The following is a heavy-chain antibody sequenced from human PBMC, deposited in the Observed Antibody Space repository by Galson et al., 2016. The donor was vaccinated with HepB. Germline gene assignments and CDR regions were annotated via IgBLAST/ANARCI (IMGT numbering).Heavy chain of an antibody. D-gene: IGHD2-8*01. CDR2: IKQDGSVR. CDR3: AREGPNGPFDY. CDR1: GSNFSTYA. V-gene: IGHV3-7*03. J-gene: IGHJ4*02. Sequence: SLRLSCASSGSNFSTYAMHWVRQAPGQGLEWVANIKQDGSVRNYVGSVRGRFTISRDNAKNSLYLQINSLTVEDTAVYYCAREGPNGPFDYWGQGTLVTVPS.